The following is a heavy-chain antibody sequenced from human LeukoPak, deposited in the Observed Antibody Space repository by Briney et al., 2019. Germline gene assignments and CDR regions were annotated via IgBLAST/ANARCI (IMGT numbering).Heavy chain of an antibody. Sequence: PVGSLRLSCAASGFTFSSYSMNWVRQAPWKRLEWVSSISSSSSYIYYADSVKGRFTISRDNAKNSLYLQMNSLRAEDTAVYYCARDRFYYDSSGYCYWGQGTLVTVSS. CDR3: ARDRFYYDSSGYCY. V-gene: IGHV3-21*01. CDR1: GFTFSSYS. CDR2: ISSSSSYI. J-gene: IGHJ4*02. D-gene: IGHD3-22*01.